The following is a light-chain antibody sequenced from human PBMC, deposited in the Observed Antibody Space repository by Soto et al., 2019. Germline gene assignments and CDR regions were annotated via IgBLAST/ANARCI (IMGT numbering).Light chain of an antibody. V-gene: IGLV2-14*01. J-gene: IGLJ2*01. CDR3: SSYTRTSTLVV. CDR2: EVS. Sequence: QSALTQPASVSGSPGQSITISCTGTSSDVGGYNYVSWYQQHPGKAPKLMIYEVSNRPLGVSNHFSGSKSGNTASLTISGLQAEDEADYYCSSYTRTSTLVVFGGGTKLTVL. CDR1: SSDVGGYNY.